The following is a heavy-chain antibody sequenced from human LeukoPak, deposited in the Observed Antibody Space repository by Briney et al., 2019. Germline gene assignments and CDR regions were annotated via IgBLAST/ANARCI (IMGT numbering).Heavy chain of an antibody. J-gene: IGHJ4*02. V-gene: IGHV3-11*01. CDR2: ISSSGSTI. Sequence: PGGSLRLSCAASGFTFSDYYMSWIRQAPGKGLEWVSYISSSGSTIYYADSVKGRFTISRDNAKNSLYLQMNSLRAEDTAVYYCAKDLEAVAAYFDYWGQGTLVTVSS. CDR3: AKDLEAVAAYFDY. CDR1: GFTFSDYY. D-gene: IGHD6-19*01.